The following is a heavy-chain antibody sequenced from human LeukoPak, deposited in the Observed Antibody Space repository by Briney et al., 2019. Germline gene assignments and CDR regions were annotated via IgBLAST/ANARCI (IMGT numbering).Heavy chain of an antibody. D-gene: IGHD3-9*01. Sequence: PGGSLRLSCAASGLTFSSYAMSWVRQAPGKGLEWVSAISGSGGSTYYADPVKGRFTISRDNSKNTLYLQMNSLRAEDTAVYYCAKVLTGYRDAFDIWGQGTMVTVSS. CDR3: AKVLTGYRDAFDI. V-gene: IGHV3-23*01. CDR1: GLTFSSYA. CDR2: ISGSGGST. J-gene: IGHJ3*02.